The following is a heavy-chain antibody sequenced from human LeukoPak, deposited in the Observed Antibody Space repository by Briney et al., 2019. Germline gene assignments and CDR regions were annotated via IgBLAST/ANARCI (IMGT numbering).Heavy chain of an antibody. CDR3: ARVRGVRGVLMVYATSGMDV. D-gene: IGHD2-8*01. V-gene: IGHV4-34*01. Sequence: PSETLSLTCAVYGGSFSGYYWSWIRQPPGKGLEWIGEFNHSGSTNYNPSLKSRVTISVDTSKNQFSLKLSSVTAADTAVYYCARVRGVRGVLMVYATSGMDVWGKGTTVTVSS. CDR2: FNHSGST. CDR1: GGSFSGYY. J-gene: IGHJ6*04.